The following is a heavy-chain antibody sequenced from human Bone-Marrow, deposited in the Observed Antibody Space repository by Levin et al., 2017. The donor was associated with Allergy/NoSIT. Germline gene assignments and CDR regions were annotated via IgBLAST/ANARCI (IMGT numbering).Heavy chain of an antibody. CDR3: ARHDGHSNQPDY. Sequence: GGSLRLSCKGSGSSFTNYWIGWIRQMPGKGLESMGNIYPGNSDTRYDPSFQGQVTISADKSISTAYLQWSSLKASDTAIYYCARHDGHSNQPDYWGQGTLVTVSS. CDR2: IYPGNSDT. CDR1: GSSFTNYW. V-gene: IGHV5-51*01. D-gene: IGHD5-18*01. J-gene: IGHJ4*02.